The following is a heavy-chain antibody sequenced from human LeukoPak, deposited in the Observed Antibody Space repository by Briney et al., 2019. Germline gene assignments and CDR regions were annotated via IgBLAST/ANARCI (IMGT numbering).Heavy chain of an antibody. V-gene: IGHV4-59*01. CDR1: GGSISSYY. CDR2: IYYSGST. Sequence: VKPSETQSLTCTVSGGSISSYYWSWIRQPPGKGLEWIGYIYYSGSTNYNPSLKSRVTISVDTSKNQFSLKLSSVTAADTAVYYCARHGDLYYYYYMDVWGKGTTVTVSS. D-gene: IGHD3-10*01. J-gene: IGHJ6*03. CDR3: ARHGDLYYYYYMDV.